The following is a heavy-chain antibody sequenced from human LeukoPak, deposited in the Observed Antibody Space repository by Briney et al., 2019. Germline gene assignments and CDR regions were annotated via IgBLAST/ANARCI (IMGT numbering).Heavy chain of an antibody. Sequence: SQTLSLTCTVSGGSISSYYWSWIRQPPGKGLEWIGYIYTSGSTNYNPSLKSRVTISVDTSKNQFSLKLSSVTAADTAVYYCARGQAPAAGVWGQGTLVTVSS. J-gene: IGHJ4*02. CDR3: ARGQAPAAGV. D-gene: IGHD2-15*01. CDR1: GGSISSYY. V-gene: IGHV4-4*09. CDR2: IYTSGST.